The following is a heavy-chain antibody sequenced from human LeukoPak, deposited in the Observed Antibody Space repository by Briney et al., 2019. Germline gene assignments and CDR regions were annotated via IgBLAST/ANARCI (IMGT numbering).Heavy chain of an antibody. CDR3: AGTRYSSGWTSFDY. Sequence: ASVKVSCKASGCTFTGYYMHWVRQAPGQGLEWMGWINPNSGGTNYAQKFQGRVTMTRDTSISTAYMELSRLRSDDTAVYYCAGTRYSSGWTSFDYWGQGTLVTVSS. D-gene: IGHD6-19*01. J-gene: IGHJ4*02. CDR1: GCTFTGYY. V-gene: IGHV1-2*02. CDR2: INPNSGGT.